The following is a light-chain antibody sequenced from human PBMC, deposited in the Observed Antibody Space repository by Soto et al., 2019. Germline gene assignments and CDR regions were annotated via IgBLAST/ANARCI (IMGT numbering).Light chain of an antibody. V-gene: IGKV3-11*01. CDR2: DAS. J-gene: IGKJ4*01. CDR1: QSVSNY. Sequence: EIVLTQSPATLSLSPGERATLSCRASQSVSNYLAWYQQKPGQAPRLLIYDASNRATGIPARFSGSGSGTDFTHTISSLEPEDFTVYYCQQRSNWPRLTFGGGTKVEI. CDR3: QQRSNWPRLT.